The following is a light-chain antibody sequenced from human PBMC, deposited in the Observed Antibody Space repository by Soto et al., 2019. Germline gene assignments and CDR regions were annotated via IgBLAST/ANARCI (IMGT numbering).Light chain of an antibody. V-gene: IGKV1-12*01. CDR1: QGVASW. J-gene: IGKJ1*01. CDR3: QQANSFPPT. CDR2: AAS. Sequence: DIQMTQSPSSVSASVGDRVTVTCRASQGVASWLAWYQQKPGKAPKLLIYAASTLQSGVPARFSGSGSGTPFTLTISRLQPEDFATYYCQQANSFPPTFGQGTKVEIK.